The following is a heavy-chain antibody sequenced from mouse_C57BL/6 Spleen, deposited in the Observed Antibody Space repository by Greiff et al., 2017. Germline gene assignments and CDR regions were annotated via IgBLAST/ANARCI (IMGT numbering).Heavy chain of an antibody. V-gene: IGHV1-81*01. D-gene: IGHD4-1*01. Sequence: VQLQQSGAELARPGASVKLSCKASGYTFTSYGISWVKQRPGQGLEWIGEIYPRSGNTYYNEKFKGKATLTADKSSSTAYMELRSLTSEDSAVYFCARWEDYFDYWGQGTTLTVSS. J-gene: IGHJ2*01. CDR1: GYTFTSYG. CDR3: ARWEDYFDY. CDR2: IYPRSGNT.